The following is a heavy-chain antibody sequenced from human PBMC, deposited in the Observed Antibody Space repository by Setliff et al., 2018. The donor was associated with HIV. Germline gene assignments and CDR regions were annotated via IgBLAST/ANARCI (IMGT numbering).Heavy chain of an antibody. Sequence: PSGTLSLTCIVSGGSISSYYWSWIRQPPGKGLEWIGYIYYSGSTNYNPSLKNRVTISIDTSKKQFSLNLSSVTAADTAVYYCARDAGGSVGNYYFDYWGQGTLVTVSS. CDR2: IYYSGST. J-gene: IGHJ4*02. V-gene: IGHV4-59*01. CDR3: ARDAGGSVGNYYFDY. CDR1: GGSISSYY. D-gene: IGHD2-15*01.